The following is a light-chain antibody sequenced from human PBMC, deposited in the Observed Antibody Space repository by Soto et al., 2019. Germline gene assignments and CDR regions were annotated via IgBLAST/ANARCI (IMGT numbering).Light chain of an antibody. CDR1: QSISNW. CDR3: QHYNSYSEA. Sequence: DNPMNQSPATLSASVEDRVTIPCRASQSISNWLAWYQQKPGKAPKLLIYKASTLKSGVPSRFSGSGSGTEFTLTISSLQPDDFATYYCQHYNSYSEAFGQGTKVDIK. CDR2: KAS. J-gene: IGKJ1*01. V-gene: IGKV1-5*03.